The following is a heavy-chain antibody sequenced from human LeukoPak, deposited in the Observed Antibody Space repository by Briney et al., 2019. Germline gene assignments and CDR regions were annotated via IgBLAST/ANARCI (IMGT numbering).Heavy chain of an antibody. CDR1: GFTVSSNY. V-gene: IGHV3-53*01. J-gene: IGHJ3*02. Sequence: GGSLRLSCAASGFTVSSNYMGWVRQAPGKGLEWVSVIYSGGSTYYADSVKGRFTISGDNSKNTLYLQMNSLRAEDTAVYYCARESMTTVTTHAFDIWGQGTMVTVSS. CDR2: IYSGGST. D-gene: IGHD4-17*01. CDR3: ARESMTTVTTHAFDI.